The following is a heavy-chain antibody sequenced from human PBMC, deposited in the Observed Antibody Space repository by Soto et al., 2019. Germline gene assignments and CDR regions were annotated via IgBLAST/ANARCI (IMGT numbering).Heavy chain of an antibody. Sequence: PSETLSLTCAVYGGSFSGYYWSWIRQPPGKGLEWIGEINHSGSTNYNPSLKSRVTISVDTSKNQFSLKLSSVTAADTAVYYCARGRYSSSWYRRGADGMDYWGQGTLVTVSS. CDR1: GGSFSGYY. V-gene: IGHV4-34*01. CDR3: ARGRYSSSWYRRGADGMDY. D-gene: IGHD6-13*01. J-gene: IGHJ4*02. CDR2: INHSGST.